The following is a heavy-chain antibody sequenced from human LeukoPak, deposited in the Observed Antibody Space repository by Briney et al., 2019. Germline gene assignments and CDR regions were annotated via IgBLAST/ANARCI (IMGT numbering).Heavy chain of an antibody. J-gene: IGHJ5*02. V-gene: IGHV3-53*04. CDR1: GFTFSNTW. CDR3: AGGAQGDL. D-gene: IGHD1-26*01. CDR2: IYSGGST. Sequence: QPGGSLRLSCAGSGFTFSNTWMPWVRQAPGKGLEWVSVIYSGGSTYYADSVKGRFTISRHNSKNTLYLQMNSLRAEDTAVYYCAGGAQGDLWGQGTLVTVSS.